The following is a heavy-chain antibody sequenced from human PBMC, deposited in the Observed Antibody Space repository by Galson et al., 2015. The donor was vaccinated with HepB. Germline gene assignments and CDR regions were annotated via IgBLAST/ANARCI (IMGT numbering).Heavy chain of an antibody. CDR2: IRYDGNNK. J-gene: IGHJ6*02. V-gene: IGHV3-30*02. Sequence: SLRLSCAASGFTFSSYGMHWVRQAPGKGLEWVAFIRYDGNNKYYADSVKGRFTISRDNSKKTLYLQMNSLRAEDTAVYYCAKDLAAGRLLWFGKNYGMDVWGQGTTFTVSS. CDR3: AKDLAAGRLLWFGKNYGMDV. CDR1: GFTFSSYG. D-gene: IGHD3-10*01.